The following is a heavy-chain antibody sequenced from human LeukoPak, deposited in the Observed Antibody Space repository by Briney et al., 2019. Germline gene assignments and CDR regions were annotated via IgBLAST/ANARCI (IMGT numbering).Heavy chain of an antibody. CDR1: GGSISSGGYY. CDR2: IYYSGST. CDR3: ARAIPALNTYFDY. Sequence: SQTLSLTCTVSGGSISSGGYYWSWIRQHPGKGLEWIGYIYYSGSTYYNPSLKSRVTISVDTSKNQFSLKLSSVTAADTAVYYCARAIPALNTYFDYWGQGTLVTVSS. D-gene: IGHD2-2*01. J-gene: IGHJ4*02. V-gene: IGHV4-30-4*08.